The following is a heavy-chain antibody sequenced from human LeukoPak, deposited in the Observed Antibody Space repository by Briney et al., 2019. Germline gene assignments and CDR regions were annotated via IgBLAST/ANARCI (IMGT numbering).Heavy chain of an antibody. Sequence: SETLSFTCTVSGGSISSSSYYWGWIRQPPGKGLEWIGSIYYSGSTYYNPSLKSRVTISVDTSKNQFSLKLSSVTAADTAVYYCARARESTFGELSRPKRYFDYWGQGTLVTVSS. J-gene: IGHJ4*02. CDR3: ARARESTFGELSRPKRYFDY. CDR1: GGSISSSSYY. V-gene: IGHV4-39*01. CDR2: IYYSGST. D-gene: IGHD3-10*01.